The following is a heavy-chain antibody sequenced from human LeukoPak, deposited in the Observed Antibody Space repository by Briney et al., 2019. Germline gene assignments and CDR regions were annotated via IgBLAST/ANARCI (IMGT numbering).Heavy chain of an antibody. J-gene: IGHJ4*02. D-gene: IGHD6-19*01. Sequence: GGSLRLSCAASGFIFDNFWMSWVRQALGKGLEWVANIKQDGSEIYYVDSVKGRFTISRDNAKKLLYLQMNSLRAEDTALYYCARDMSFSTSDWYGELDNWGQGTLVTVSS. CDR2: IKQDGSEI. CDR1: GFIFDNFW. CDR3: ARDMSFSTSDWYGELDN. V-gene: IGHV3-7*05.